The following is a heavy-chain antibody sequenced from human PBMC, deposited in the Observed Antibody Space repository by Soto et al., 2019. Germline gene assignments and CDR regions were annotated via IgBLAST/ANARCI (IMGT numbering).Heavy chain of an antibody. CDR2: IWYDGNNK. Sequence: GGSLRLSCAASGFTFSSYGMHWVRQAPGKGLEWVAVIWYDGNNKCSADSVKGRFTISRDNSKNTLYLQTNSLRAEDTAVYYCARDLTSRNYYYYYGMDVWGQGTTVTVSS. CDR1: GFTFSSYG. D-gene: IGHD3-9*01. J-gene: IGHJ6*02. V-gene: IGHV3-33*01. CDR3: ARDLTSRNYYYYYGMDV.